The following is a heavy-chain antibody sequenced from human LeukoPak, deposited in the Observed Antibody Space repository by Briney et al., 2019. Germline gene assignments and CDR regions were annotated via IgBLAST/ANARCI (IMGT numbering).Heavy chain of an antibody. J-gene: IGHJ5*02. V-gene: IGHV4-39*07. CDR3: ARGTYEQLVFSMWFDP. CDR1: GGSISSSSYY. D-gene: IGHD6-13*01. Sequence: PSETLSLTCTVSGGSISSSSYYWGWIRQPPGKGLEWIGSIYYSGSTNYNPSLKSRVTISVDTSKNQFSLKLSSVTAADTAVYYCARGTYEQLVFSMWFDPWGQGTLVTVSS. CDR2: IYYSGST.